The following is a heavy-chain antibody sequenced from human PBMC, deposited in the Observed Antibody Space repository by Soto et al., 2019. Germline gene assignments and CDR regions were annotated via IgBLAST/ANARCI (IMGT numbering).Heavy chain of an antibody. V-gene: IGHV3-7*05. CDR2: LDQDGSEK. CDR3: ARDNKAAGSVFDY. Sequence: GGSLRLSCAASGFTFSSYWMSWVRQAPGKGLEWVANLDQDGSEKYYVDSVKGRFTISRDNAKNSLYLQMNSLRAEDTAVYYCARDNKAAGSVFDYWGQGTLVTVSS. CDR1: GFTFSSYW. D-gene: IGHD6-13*01. J-gene: IGHJ4*02.